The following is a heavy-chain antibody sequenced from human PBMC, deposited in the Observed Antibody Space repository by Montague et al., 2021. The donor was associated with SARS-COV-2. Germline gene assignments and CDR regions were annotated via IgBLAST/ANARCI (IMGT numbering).Heavy chain of an antibody. CDR2: MNHTGTT. D-gene: IGHD1-26*01. CDR3: ANCLMSGRSYLGLDY. Sequence: SETLSLTCAVYSGSILNNHWSWVRQPPGKGLERIGDMNHTGTTSNKPSLKRRVTISVDTSKNQFSLKVSSVTAADTAVYFCANCLMSGRSYLGLDYWGHGTLVTVSS. V-gene: IGHV4-34*01. CDR1: SGSILNNH. J-gene: IGHJ4*01.